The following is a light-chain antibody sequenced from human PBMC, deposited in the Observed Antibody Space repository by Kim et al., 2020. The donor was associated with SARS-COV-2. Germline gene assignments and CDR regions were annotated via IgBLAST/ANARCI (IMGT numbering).Light chain of an antibody. Sequence: DIQMTQSPSSLSASIGDRVTITCRASQGIGNYLAWFQQKPGEAPKSLIYDASSLQSGVPSKFSGSGSGRDFTLTISSLQPEDCATYYCQQYDLYPLTFGGGTKVDIK. CDR1: QGIGNY. J-gene: IGKJ4*01. CDR2: DAS. CDR3: QQYDLYPLT. V-gene: IGKV1-16*02.